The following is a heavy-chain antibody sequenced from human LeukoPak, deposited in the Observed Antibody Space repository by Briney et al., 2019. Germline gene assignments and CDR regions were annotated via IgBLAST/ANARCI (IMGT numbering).Heavy chain of an antibody. CDR3: TSWGDTTAEYFQR. CDR1: GSTLTEHA. D-gene: IGHD2-21*02. Sequence: GGSLRLSCAVSGSTLTEHAWSWVRQAPGKGLEWVAHINPDGRDTYYVDSVKGRFTISRDNAQNSMYLQMNSLRVEDTAAYYCTSWGDTTAEYFQRWGQGTLVTVSS. CDR2: INPDGRDT. V-gene: IGHV3-7*01. J-gene: IGHJ1*01.